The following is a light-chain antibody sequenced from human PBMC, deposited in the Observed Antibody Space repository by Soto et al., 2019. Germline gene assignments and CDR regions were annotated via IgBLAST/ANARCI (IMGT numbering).Light chain of an antibody. Sequence: EIVSRRSPGTLYLSPGERATLSCRASQSVNNNYLAWYQQKPGQAPRLVIYGASNRATGIPDRFSGSGSGTDFTLTISRLEPEDFAIYYCQQYSTSVLTFGQGTKVDIK. CDR1: QSVNNNY. CDR2: GAS. J-gene: IGKJ1*01. V-gene: IGKV3-20*01. CDR3: QQYSTSVLT.